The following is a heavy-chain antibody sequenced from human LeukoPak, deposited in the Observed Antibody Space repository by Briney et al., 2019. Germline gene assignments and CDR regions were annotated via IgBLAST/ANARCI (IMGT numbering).Heavy chain of an antibody. D-gene: IGHD3-10*01. Sequence: PGGSLRLSCAASGFTFSSYSMNWFRQAPGKGLEWVSYISSSSSTIYYADSVKGRFTISRDNAKNSLYLQMNSLRAEDTAVYYCAREPMITMVRGAIEHDAFDIWGQGTMVTVSS. J-gene: IGHJ3*02. CDR2: ISSSSSTI. V-gene: IGHV3-48*01. CDR1: GFTFSSYS. CDR3: AREPMITMVRGAIEHDAFDI.